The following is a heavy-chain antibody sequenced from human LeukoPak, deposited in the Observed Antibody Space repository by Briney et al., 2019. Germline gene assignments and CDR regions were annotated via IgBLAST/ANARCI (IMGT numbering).Heavy chain of an antibody. CDR2: IRYVGSNK. J-gene: IGHJ3*02. D-gene: IGHD1-26*01. Sequence: GGSLRLSCAASGFTFSSYGMHWVRQAPGKGLEWVAFIRYVGSNKYYADSVKGRFTISRDNSKNTLYLQMNSLRAEDTAVYYCAKDAIHNGSYPDAFDIWGQGTMVTVSS. CDR3: AKDAIHNGSYPDAFDI. V-gene: IGHV3-30*02. CDR1: GFTFSSYG.